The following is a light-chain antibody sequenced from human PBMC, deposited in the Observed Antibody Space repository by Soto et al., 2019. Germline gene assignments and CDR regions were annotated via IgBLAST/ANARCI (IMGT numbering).Light chain of an antibody. CDR2: KAS. V-gene: IGKV1-5*03. Sequence: DIQMTQSPSTLSASVGDRVTITCRASQSISSWLAWYQQKPGKAPKLLIYKASSSESGVPSRFSGSGSGTEFTLTISSLQPDDSATYYCQQYKSGWTFGQGTKVEIK. J-gene: IGKJ1*01. CDR1: QSISSW. CDR3: QQYKSGWT.